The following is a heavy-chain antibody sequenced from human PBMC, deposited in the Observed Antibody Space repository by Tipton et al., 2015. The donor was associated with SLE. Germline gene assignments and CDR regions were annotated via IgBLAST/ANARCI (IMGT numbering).Heavy chain of an antibody. CDR3: ARDRLKWADYSGLDV. J-gene: IGHJ6*02. CDR2: ISSSSSYT. Sequence: SLRLSCAASRFTFSGYYMSWIRQAPGKGLEWISYISSSSSYTNYADSVKGRFTISRDNAKNSLYLQMNSLRVEDTAVYYCARDRLKWADYSGLDVWGQGTTVTVSS. D-gene: IGHD2-15*01. V-gene: IGHV3-11*06. CDR1: RFTFSGYY.